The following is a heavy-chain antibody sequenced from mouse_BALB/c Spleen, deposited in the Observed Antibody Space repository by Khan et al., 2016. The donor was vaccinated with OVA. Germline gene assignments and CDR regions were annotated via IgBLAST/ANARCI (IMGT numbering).Heavy chain of an antibody. CDR3: TRDRIDY. V-gene: IGHV1-7*01. CDR1: GYTFTTYW. Sequence: QVQLKQSGAELAKPGASVKMSCKASGYTFTTYWMHWVKQRPGQGLEWIGYINPTSGDTDYNDKLKDRATLSADKSSSTAYMQLNSLTSEDSAVYYCTRDRIDYWGQGTTLTVSS. J-gene: IGHJ2*01. CDR2: INPTSGDT.